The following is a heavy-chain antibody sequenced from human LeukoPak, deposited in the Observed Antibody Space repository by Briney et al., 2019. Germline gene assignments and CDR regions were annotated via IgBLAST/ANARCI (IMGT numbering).Heavy chain of an antibody. CDR2: TYYRSKWYN. V-gene: IGHV6-1*01. D-gene: IGHD6-13*01. CDR1: AA. Sequence: AAWNXIXQSPSRGLEWLGRTYYRSKWYNDYAVSVKSRITINPDTSKNQFSLQLNSVTPEDTAVYYCAREVEQQLKYNWFDPWGQGALVIVSS. CDR3: AREVEQQLKYNWFDP. J-gene: IGHJ5*02.